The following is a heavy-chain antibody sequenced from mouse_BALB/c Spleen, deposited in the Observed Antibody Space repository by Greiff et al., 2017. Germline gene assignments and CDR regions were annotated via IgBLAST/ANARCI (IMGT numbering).Heavy chain of an antibody. J-gene: IGHJ4*01. Sequence: QVQLKESGPGLVAPSQSLSITCTVSGFSLTSYGVHWVRQPPGKGLEWLGVIWAGGSTNYNSALMSRLSISKDNSKSQVFLKMNSLQTDDTAMYYCARDWELVHAMDYWGQGTSVTVSS. V-gene: IGHV2-9*02. CDR1: GFSLTSYG. D-gene: IGHD4-1*01. CDR3: ARDWELVHAMDY. CDR2: IWAGGST.